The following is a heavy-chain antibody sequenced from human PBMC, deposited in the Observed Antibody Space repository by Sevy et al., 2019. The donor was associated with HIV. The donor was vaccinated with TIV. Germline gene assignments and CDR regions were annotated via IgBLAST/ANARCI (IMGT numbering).Heavy chain of an antibody. J-gene: IGHJ5*02. CDR2: INPHSGGT. CDR1: GYTFTGYY. D-gene: IGHD6-13*01. CDR3: AGDKRAISAAAPGWFDP. Sequence: ASVKVSCKASGYTFTGYYIHWVRQAPGQGLEWMGGINPHSGGTNYAQKFQGRVTMTRDTSISTAYMEMSRLRSDATAVYYCAGDKRAISAAAPGWFDPWGQGTPVTVSS. V-gene: IGHV1-2*02.